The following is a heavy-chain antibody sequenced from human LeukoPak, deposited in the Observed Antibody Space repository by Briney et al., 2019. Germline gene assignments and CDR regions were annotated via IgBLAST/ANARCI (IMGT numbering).Heavy chain of an antibody. CDR3: ARDRTAGAGTWNGADLKHNWFDP. J-gene: IGHJ5*02. CDR2: IIPIFGTA. Sequence: SVKVSCKASGGTFSSYAISWVRQAPGQGLEWMGRIIPIFGTANYAQKFQGRVTITTDESTSTAYMELSSLRSEDTAVYYCARDRTAGAGTWNGADLKHNWFDPWGQGTLVTVSS. V-gene: IGHV1-69*05. D-gene: IGHD6-19*01. CDR1: GGTFSSYA.